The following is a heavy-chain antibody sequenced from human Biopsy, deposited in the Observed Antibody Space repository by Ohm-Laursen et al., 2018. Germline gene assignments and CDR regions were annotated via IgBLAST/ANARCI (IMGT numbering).Heavy chain of an antibody. CDR1: GGSFTGHY. J-gene: IGHJ4*02. CDR3: AAYYYDSSGYFYAFHY. CDR2: ISHTGYT. D-gene: IGHD3-22*01. Sequence: GTLSLTCTVSGGSFTGHYWTWIRQPPGKGLEWIGHISHTGYTSYKSSLKSRVTISLDTSRKHFSLRLTSLAAADTAMYYCAAYYYDSSGYFYAFHYWGQGTLVTVSS. V-gene: IGHV4-59*08.